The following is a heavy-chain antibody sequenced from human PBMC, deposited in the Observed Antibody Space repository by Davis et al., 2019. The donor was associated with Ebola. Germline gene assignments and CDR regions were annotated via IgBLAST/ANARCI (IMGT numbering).Heavy chain of an antibody. J-gene: IGHJ4*02. CDR2: ISWDGRST. Sequence: GESLKISCAASGFTVSSNYMNWVRQAPGKGLEWVSLISWDGRSTAYADSVRDRFSISRDNSRNFLYLQMNGLRAEDTALYYCTAYDSTFRNYWGQGTLVTVSS. CDR3: TAYDSTFRNY. V-gene: IGHV3-43D*03. CDR1: GFTVSSNY. D-gene: IGHD3-22*01.